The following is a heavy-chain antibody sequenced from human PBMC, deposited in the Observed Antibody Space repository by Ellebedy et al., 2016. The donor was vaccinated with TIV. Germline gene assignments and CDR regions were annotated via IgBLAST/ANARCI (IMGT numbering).Heavy chain of an antibody. V-gene: IGHV3-23*01. CDR1: GFTFDEFA. CDR2: LSGSGWVK. J-gene: IGHJ1*01. Sequence: PGGSLRLSCIGSGFTFDEFAMSWVRQAPGKGLEWVSGLSGSGWVKSYADSVKGRFSVSRDNSNNLVYLQMDGLRADDTAVYFCARGVDYSHGLGNYFQDWGQGTLVTVSS. D-gene: IGHD3-16*01. CDR3: ARGVDYSHGLGNYFQD.